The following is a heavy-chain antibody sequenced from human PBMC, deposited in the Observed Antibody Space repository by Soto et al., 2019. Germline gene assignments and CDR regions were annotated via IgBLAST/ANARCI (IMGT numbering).Heavy chain of an antibody. CDR1: GFTFSSYA. D-gene: IGHD3-16*01. V-gene: IGHV3-30-3*01. CDR3: ARDLYSYQSVGDY. CDR2: ISYDGSNK. Sequence: PGGSLRLSCAASGFTFSSYAMHWVRQAPGKGLEWVAVISYDGSNKYYADSVKGRFTISRDNSKNTLYLQMNSLRAEDTAVYYCARDLYSYQSVGDYWGQGTLVTVSS. J-gene: IGHJ4*02.